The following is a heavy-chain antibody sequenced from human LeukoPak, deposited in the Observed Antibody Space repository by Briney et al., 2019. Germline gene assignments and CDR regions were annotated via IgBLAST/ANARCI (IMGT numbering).Heavy chain of an antibody. V-gene: IGHV3-7*01. D-gene: IGHD6-13*01. J-gene: IGHJ5*02. CDR3: VRSQYSSSS. CDR2: INQDGSEK. Sequence: GGSLRLSCAASGFMFRSDWMGWVRQAPGKGLERVANINQDGSEKFYVDSVKGRFTISRDSAKDSLYLQMNSLRADDSAVYYCVRSQYSSSSWGQRTLVTVSS. CDR1: GFMFRSDW.